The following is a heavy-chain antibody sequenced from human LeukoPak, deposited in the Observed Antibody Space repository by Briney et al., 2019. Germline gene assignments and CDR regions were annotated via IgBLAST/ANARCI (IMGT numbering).Heavy chain of an antibody. J-gene: IGHJ4*02. CDR2: IYHSGST. Sequence: SETLSLTCTVSGYSISSGYYWGWIRQPPGKGLEWIGSIYHSGSTYYNPSLKSRVTISVDTSKNQFSLKLSSVTAADTAVYYCASSTIIVGATHYFDYWGQGTLVTVSS. CDR3: ASSTIIVGATHYFDY. D-gene: IGHD1-26*01. V-gene: IGHV4-38-2*02. CDR1: GYSISSGYY.